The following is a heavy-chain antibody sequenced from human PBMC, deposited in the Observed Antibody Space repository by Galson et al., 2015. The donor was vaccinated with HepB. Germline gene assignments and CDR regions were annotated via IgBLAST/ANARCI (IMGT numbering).Heavy chain of an antibody. CDR2: IKSKTDGGTT. Sequence: SLRLSCAASGFTFSNAWMNWVRQAPGKGLEWVGRIKSKTDGGTTDYAAPVKGRFTISRDDSKNTLYLQMNSLKTEDTAVYYCTTDIWPGYYDSSCYRVEYFDLLGRWPP. D-gene: IGHD3-22*01. CDR1: GFTFSNAW. CDR3: TTDIWPGYYDSSCYRVEYFDL. J-gene: IGHJ2*01. V-gene: IGHV3-15*07.